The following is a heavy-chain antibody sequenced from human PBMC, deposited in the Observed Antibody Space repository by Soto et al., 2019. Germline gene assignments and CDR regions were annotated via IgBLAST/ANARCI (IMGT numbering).Heavy chain of an antibody. D-gene: IGHD6-6*01. CDR3: ARRYSSSSREDYYYGMDV. CDR2: IKSDGSST. CDR1: GFTFRISC. J-gene: IGHJ6*02. Sequence: GGSLRLSCAASGFTFRISCMHWVRQAPGKGLVWVSRIKSDGSSTSYADSVKGRFTISRDNAKNTLYLQMNSLRAEDTAVYYCARRYSSSSREDYYYGMDVWGQGTTVTVSS. V-gene: IGHV3-74*01.